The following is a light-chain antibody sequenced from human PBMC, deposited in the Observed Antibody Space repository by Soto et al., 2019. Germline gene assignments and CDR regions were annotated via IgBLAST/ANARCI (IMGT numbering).Light chain of an antibody. J-gene: IGKJ2*01. CDR2: DAS. Sequence: EIVLTQSPATLSLSPGERATLSCRASQSVSSYLAWYQQKPGQAPRLLIYDASNRATVIPARFSGSGSGTDFTLTISSLEAEDFAVYYCQQRSNWYTFGQGTKLEIK. CDR1: QSVSSY. CDR3: QQRSNWYT. V-gene: IGKV3-11*01.